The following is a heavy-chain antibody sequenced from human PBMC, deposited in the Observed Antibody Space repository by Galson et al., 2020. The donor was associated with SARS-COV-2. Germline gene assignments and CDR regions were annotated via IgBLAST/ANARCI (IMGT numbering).Heavy chain of an antibody. CDR3: AKDRWYDFWSGYYFDY. V-gene: IGHV3-23*01. Sequence: GESLKISCAASGFTFSSYAMSWVRQAPGKGMEWVSAISGSGGSTYYADSVKGRFTISRDNSKNTLYLQMNSLRAEDTAVYYCAKDRWYDFWSGYYFDYWGQGTLVTVSS. D-gene: IGHD3-3*01. J-gene: IGHJ4*02. CDR2: ISGSGGST. CDR1: GFTFSSYA.